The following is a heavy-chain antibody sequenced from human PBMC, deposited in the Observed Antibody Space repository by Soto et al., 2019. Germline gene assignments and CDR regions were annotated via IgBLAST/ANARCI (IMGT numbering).Heavy chain of an antibody. J-gene: IGHJ3*02. CDR3: ARGGFCGGGNCYWDSGFDI. CDR2: INPGNGNT. D-gene: IGHD2-15*01. V-gene: IGHV1-3*01. Sequence: QVHLVQSGTEVRKPGASVKISCKASGYSFNNFAMHWVRQAPGQRLEWMGWINPGNGNTKYSKNLQGRVTITRDTSASTGYMELRSLNSEDTAMYFCARGGFCGGGNCYWDSGFDIWGQGTKVTVSS. CDR1: GYSFNNFA.